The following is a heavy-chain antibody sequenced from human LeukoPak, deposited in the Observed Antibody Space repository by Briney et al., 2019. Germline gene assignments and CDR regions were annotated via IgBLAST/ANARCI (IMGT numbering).Heavy chain of an antibody. D-gene: IGHD3-16*01. CDR1: GSTFDDYA. Sequence: QPGGSLRLSCAASGSTFDDYAMHWVRQAPGKGLEWVSGISWNSGSIGYADSVKGRFTISRDNAKNSLYLQMNSLRAEDTALYYCAKRTIGFYFDYWGQGTLVTVSS. CDR3: AKRTIGFYFDY. J-gene: IGHJ4*02. V-gene: IGHV3-9*01. CDR2: ISWNSGSI.